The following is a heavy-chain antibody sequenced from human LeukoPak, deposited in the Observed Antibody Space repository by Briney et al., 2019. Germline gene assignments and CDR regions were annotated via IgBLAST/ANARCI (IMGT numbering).Heavy chain of an antibody. V-gene: IGHV4-59*01. CDR3: ASLNYHGSGSPFDY. CDR2: IYYSGST. Sequence: PSETLSLTCTVSGGSISSYYWSWLRQPPGKGLEWIGYIYYSGSTNYNPSLKSRVTISVDTSKNQFSLKLSSVTAADTPVYYCASLNYHGSGSPFDYWGQGMLVTVSS. CDR1: GGSISSYY. D-gene: IGHD3-10*01. J-gene: IGHJ4*02.